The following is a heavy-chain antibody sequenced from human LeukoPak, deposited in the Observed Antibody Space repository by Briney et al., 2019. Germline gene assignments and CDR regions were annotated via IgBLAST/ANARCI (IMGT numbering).Heavy chain of an antibody. CDR2: TNPSGGST. D-gene: IGHD3-22*01. Sequence: ASVKVSCKASGYTFTSYYMHWVRQAPGQGLEWMGMTNPSGGSTSYAQKIQGRVTMTRDTSTSTVYMELSSLRSEDTAVYYCARSVQTYYYDNRGLASDYWGQGTLVTVSS. J-gene: IGHJ4*02. CDR3: ARSVQTYYYDNRGLASDY. V-gene: IGHV1-46*01. CDR1: GYTFTSYY.